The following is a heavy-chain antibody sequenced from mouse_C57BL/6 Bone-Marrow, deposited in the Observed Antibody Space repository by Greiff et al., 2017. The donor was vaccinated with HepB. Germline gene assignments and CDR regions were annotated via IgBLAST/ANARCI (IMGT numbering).Heavy chain of an antibody. CDR2: ISSGGSYT. V-gene: IGHV5-6*01. CDR3: ARHDYDYDAY. Sequence: EVMLVESGGDLVKPGGSLKLSCAASGFTFSSYGMSWVRQTPDKRLEWVATISSGGSYTYYPDSVKGRFTISRDNAKNTLYLQMSSLKSEDTAMYYCARHDYDYDAYWGQGTLVTVSA. D-gene: IGHD2-4*01. J-gene: IGHJ3*01. CDR1: GFTFSSYG.